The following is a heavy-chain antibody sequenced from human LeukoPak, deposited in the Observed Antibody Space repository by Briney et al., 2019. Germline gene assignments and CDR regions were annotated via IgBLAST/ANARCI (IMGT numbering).Heavy chain of an antibody. CDR1: GGSISSYY. CDR2: IYCSGST. D-gene: IGHD6-19*01. J-gene: IGHJ2*01. CDR3: ARRRKLSGWHWYFDL. Sequence: SETLSLTCTVSGGSISSYYWSWIRQPPGKGLEWIGYIYCSGSTNYNPSLKSRVTISVDTSKNQFSLKLSSVTAVDTAVYYCARRRKLSGWHWYFDLWGRGTLVTVSS. V-gene: IGHV4-59*08.